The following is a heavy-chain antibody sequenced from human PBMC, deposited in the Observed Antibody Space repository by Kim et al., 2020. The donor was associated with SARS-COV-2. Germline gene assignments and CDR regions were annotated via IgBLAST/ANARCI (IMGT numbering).Heavy chain of an antibody. CDR2: ISPKTGDS. J-gene: IGHJ5*01. CDR3: ARTLGYSSGWHDS. CDR1: GYIFIDYF. D-gene: IGHD6-19*01. V-gene: IGHV1-2*02. Sequence: ASVKVSCKASGYIFIDYFIHWVRAAPGQGLEWMGWISPKTGDSKYAQKFQGRVTMTRDTSITTVYMELTSLTSDDTAVYFCARTLGYSSGWHDSWGQGTLVSVSS.